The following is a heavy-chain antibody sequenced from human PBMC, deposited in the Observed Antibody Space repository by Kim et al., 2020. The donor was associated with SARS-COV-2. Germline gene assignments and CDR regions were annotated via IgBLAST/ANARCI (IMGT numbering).Heavy chain of an antibody. Sequence: GSEKCYVDSVKGRVTGCRDNAKNSLNLQMNSLRAEDTAVYFCARGRASDYWGQGTLVTVSS. D-gene: IGHD3-10*01. J-gene: IGHJ4*02. V-gene: IGHV3-7*01. CDR2: GSEK. CDR3: ARGRASDY.